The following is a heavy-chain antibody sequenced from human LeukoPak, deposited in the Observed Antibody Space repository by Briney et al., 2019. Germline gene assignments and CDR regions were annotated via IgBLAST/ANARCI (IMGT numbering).Heavy chain of an antibody. V-gene: IGHV4-39*07. Sequence: SETLSLTCTVSGGSISSSSYYWGWIRQPPGKGLEWIGSIYYSGSTYYNPSLKSRVTISVDTSKNQFSLKLSSVTAADTAVYYCARDYSSSSLDYWGQGTLVTVSS. J-gene: IGHJ4*02. CDR3: ARDYSSSSLDY. CDR2: IYYSGST. D-gene: IGHD6-13*01. CDR1: GGSISSSSYY.